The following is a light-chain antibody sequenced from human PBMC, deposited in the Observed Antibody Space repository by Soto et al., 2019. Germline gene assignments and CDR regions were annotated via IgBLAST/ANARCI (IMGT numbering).Light chain of an antibody. CDR3: QSYDSSLTVYV. J-gene: IGLJ1*01. CDR1: SSNIGAGYD. CDR2: GNN. Sequence: QPVLTQPPSVSGSPGQRVTISCTGSSSNIGAGYDVHWYQQLPGTTPKLLIYGNNNRPSGVPDRFSGSKSGTSASLAITGLQAADEADYYCQSYDSSLTVYVFGTGTKVTVL. V-gene: IGLV1-40*01.